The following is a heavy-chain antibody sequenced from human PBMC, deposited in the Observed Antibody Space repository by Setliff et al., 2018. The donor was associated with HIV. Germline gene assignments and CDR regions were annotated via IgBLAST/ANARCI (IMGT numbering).Heavy chain of an antibody. V-gene: IGHV3-21*01. Sequence: GGSLRLSCAGSGFTFSTYRLNWVRQAPGKGLEWVSSINSYGSSTYYADSVKGRFTISRDNAKNSLYLQMNSLRAEDTAVYYCARKGDWGQGTLVTVSS. CDR1: GFTFSTYR. CDR2: INSYGSST. J-gene: IGHJ4*02. CDR3: ARKGD.